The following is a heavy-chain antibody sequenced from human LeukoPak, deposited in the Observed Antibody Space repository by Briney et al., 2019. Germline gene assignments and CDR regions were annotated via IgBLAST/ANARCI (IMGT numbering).Heavy chain of an antibody. D-gene: IGHD3-22*01. CDR3: VSHDSSGHTDY. Sequence: PSEALSLTCAVSGYSISSGYFWGWIRQPPGKGLEWIGNIYHSGSSFYNPSLKSRVTMAADTSKNQFSLKLSSVTAADTAMYYCVSHDSSGHTDYWGQGTLVTVSS. CDR1: GYSISSGYF. V-gene: IGHV4-38-2*01. J-gene: IGHJ4*02. CDR2: IYHSGSS.